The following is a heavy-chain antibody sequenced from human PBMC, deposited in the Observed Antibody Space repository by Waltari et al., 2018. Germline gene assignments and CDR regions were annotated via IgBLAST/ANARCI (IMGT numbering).Heavy chain of an antibody. CDR1: GFTFSSYG. Sequence: QVQLVESGGGVVQPGRSLRLSCAASGFTFSSYGMHWVRQAPGKGLEWVAVIWYDGSNKYYADSVKGRFTISRDNSKNTLYLQMNSLRAEDTAMHYCAKLIVGAHYDAFDIWGQGTMVTVSS. CDR3: AKLIVGAHYDAFDI. J-gene: IGHJ3*02. V-gene: IGHV3-30*18. CDR2: IWYDGSNK. D-gene: IGHD1-26*01.